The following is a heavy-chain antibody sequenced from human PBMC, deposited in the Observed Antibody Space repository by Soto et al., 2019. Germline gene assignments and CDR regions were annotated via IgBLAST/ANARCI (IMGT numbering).Heavy chain of an antibody. CDR3: ARGEFDYGDYRPVFDY. CDR2: IIPIFGTA. CDR1: GGTFSSYA. Sequence: SVKVSCKASGGTFSSYAISWVRQAPGQGLEWMGGIIPIFGTANYAQKFQGRVTITADESTSTAYMELSSLRSEDTAVYYCARGEFDYGDYRPVFDYWGQGTLVTVSS. J-gene: IGHJ4*02. D-gene: IGHD4-17*01. V-gene: IGHV1-69*13.